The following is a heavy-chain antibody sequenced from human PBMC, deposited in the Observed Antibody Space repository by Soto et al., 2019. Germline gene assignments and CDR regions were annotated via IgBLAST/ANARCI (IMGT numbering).Heavy chain of an antibody. D-gene: IGHD3-16*02. J-gene: IGHJ4*02. CDR1: GFTFDSSA. CDR2: IAVCRDNT. Sequence: SVKVSCKDSGFTFDSSAMQWVRQARGQRLEWIGWIAVCRDNTNYAQKFQERGTIERDTSTSTAYMELRSLRSDDTAVYYCARGPLGELSFYDYWGQGTLVTVSA. CDR3: ARGPLGELSFYDY. V-gene: IGHV1-58*02.